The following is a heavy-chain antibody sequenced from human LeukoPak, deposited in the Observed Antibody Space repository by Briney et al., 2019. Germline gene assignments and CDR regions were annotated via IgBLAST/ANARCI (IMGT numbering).Heavy chain of an antibody. V-gene: IGHV3-15*01. Sequence: GGSLRLSCAASGFTFSNAWMSWVRQAPGKGLEWVGRIKSKTDGGTTDYAAPVKGRFTISRDDSKSTLYLQMNSLKTEDTAVYYCTTDPDIVVVPAADYWGQGTLVTVSS. J-gene: IGHJ4*02. D-gene: IGHD2-2*01. CDR3: TTDPDIVVVPAADY. CDR2: IKSKTDGGTT. CDR1: GFTFSNAW.